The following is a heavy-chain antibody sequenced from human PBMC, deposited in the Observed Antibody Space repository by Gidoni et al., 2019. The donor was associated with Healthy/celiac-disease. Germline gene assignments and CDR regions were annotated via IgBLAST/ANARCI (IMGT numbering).Heavy chain of an antibody. Sequence: QLQLQESGPGLVKPSETLSLTCTVSGGSISSSSYYWGWIRQPPGKGLEWIGSIYYSGSTYYNPSLKSRVTISVDTSKNQFSLKLSSVTAADTAVYYCARHPYDLASFDYWGQGTLVTVSS. CDR1: GGSISSSSYY. CDR3: ARHPYDLASFDY. J-gene: IGHJ4*02. CDR2: IYYSGST. D-gene: IGHD3-3*01. V-gene: IGHV4-39*01.